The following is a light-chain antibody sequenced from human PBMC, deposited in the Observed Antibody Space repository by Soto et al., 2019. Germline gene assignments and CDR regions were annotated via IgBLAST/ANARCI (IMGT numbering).Light chain of an antibody. CDR1: SSNIGSNP. J-gene: IGLJ7*01. CDR2: GSN. CDR3: AVWDDSLDGAV. Sequence: QPVLTQPPSASGTLGQRITISCSGSSSNIGSNPVNWYQQFPGMAPKLVIYGSNQRPSGVPDRFSGSKSGTSASLAIIGLQSEDEADYFCAVWDDSLDGAVFGGGTQLTVL. V-gene: IGLV1-44*01.